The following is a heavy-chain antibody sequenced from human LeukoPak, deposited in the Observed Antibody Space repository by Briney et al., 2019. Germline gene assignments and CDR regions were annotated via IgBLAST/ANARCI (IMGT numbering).Heavy chain of an antibody. CDR1: GLTFSTSG. CDR2: IGPTGSDR. J-gene: IGHJ4*02. V-gene: IGHV3-21*06. Sequence: GRSLRLSCTASGLTFSTSGFNWVRQAPGKGLEWVASIGPTGSDRYHADSIKGRFTISKDNANNFLYLQMNSLRAEDTAVYYCATETNGRHYDYWGQGTLLTVSS. CDR3: ATETNGRHYDY. D-gene: IGHD1-14*01.